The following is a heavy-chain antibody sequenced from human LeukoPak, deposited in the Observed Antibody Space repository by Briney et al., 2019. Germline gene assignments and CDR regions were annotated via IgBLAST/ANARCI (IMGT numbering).Heavy chain of an antibody. D-gene: IGHD6-6*01. J-gene: IGHJ4*02. CDR3: AKRVPYSSSSVYFDH. Sequence: GGSLRLSCAASGIPFSSFAMSWVRQAPGKGLEWVSAITDGGGSTYYADSVKGRFTISRDNSKNTLYLQMNSPRAEDTALYYCAKRVPYSSSSVYFDHWGQGTLVTVSS. V-gene: IGHV3-23*01. CDR2: ITDGGGST. CDR1: GIPFSSFA.